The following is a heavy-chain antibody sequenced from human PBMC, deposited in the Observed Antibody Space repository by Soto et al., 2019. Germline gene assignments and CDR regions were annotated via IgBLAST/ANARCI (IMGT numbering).Heavy chain of an antibody. J-gene: IGHJ4*02. CDR1: GGSVSSGSYY. D-gene: IGHD1-26*01. Sequence: PSETLSLTCTVSGGSVSSGSYYWSWIRQPPGKGLEWIGYIYYSGSTNYNPSLKSRVTISVDTSKNQFSLKLSSVTAADSAVYYCARFQWELLYFDYWGQGTLVTVSS. CDR3: ARFQWELLYFDY. V-gene: IGHV4-61*01. CDR2: IYYSGST.